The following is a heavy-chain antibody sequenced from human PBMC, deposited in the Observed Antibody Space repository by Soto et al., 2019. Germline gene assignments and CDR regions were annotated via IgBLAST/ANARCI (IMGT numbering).Heavy chain of an antibody. J-gene: IGHJ4*02. D-gene: IGHD3-22*01. Sequence: EVQLVESGGGLVQPGGSLRLSCAASGFTFKNYWMHWARQVPGKGLVWVSRIDSVGLTATYVDSVKGRFTISRDNAKNTLYLEMNSLRAEDTAIYYCARDGYDYDTSGDYFGYWGQGILVNVSS. CDR3: ARDGYDYDTSGDYFGY. CDR1: GFTFKNYW. V-gene: IGHV3-74*01. CDR2: IDSVGLTA.